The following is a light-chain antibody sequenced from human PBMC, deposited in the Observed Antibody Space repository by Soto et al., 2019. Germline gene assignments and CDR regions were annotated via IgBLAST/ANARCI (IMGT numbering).Light chain of an antibody. J-gene: IGLJ3*02. V-gene: IGLV8-61*01. CDR3: VLYMGSGIWA. CDR2: RTN. CDR1: SGSVSTTNY. Sequence: QTVVTQEPSFSVSPGGTVTLTCGLSSGSVSTTNYPSWYQQTPGQAPRTLIYRTNSRSSGVPDRFSGSILGNKAALTITGAQADDESDYYCVLYMGSGIWAFGGGTKLTVL.